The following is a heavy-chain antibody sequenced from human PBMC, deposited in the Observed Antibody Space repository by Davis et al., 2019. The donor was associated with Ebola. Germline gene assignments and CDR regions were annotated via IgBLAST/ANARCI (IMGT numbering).Heavy chain of an antibody. CDR3: AKDTASGWSTGYFDL. J-gene: IGHJ2*01. V-gene: IGHV3-74*01. CDR1: GFTFSSYW. D-gene: IGHD6-19*01. CDR2: INSDGSST. Sequence: GESLKISCAASGFTFSSYWMHWVRQAPGKGLVWVSRINSDGSSTSYADSVKGRFTISRDNAKNTLYLQMNSLRAEDTAVFHCAKDTASGWSTGYFDLWGRGTLVTVSS.